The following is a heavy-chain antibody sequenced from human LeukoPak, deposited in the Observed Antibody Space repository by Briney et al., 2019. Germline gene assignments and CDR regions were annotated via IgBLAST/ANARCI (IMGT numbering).Heavy chain of an antibody. CDR2: ISHSGST. V-gene: IGHV4-30-2*01. J-gene: IGHJ4*02. D-gene: IGHD4-17*01. CDR1: GGSMSSGGYS. CDR3: ARGTGDYGDYAGYFDY. Sequence: SQTLSLTCAVSGGSMSSGGYSWSSIRQPPGKGLEWIGYISHSGSTYYNPSLKSRVTISVDRSKNQFSLKLSSVTAADTAVYYCARGTGDYGDYAGYFDYWGQGTLVTVSS.